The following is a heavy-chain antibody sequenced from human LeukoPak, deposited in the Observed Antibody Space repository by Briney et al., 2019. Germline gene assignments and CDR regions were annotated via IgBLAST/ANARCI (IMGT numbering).Heavy chain of an antibody. CDR3: ARDFPSFDY. CDR1: GFTFSSYW. J-gene: IGHJ4*02. CDR2: IKSDGSST. V-gene: IGHV3-74*01. Sequence: GGSLRLSCAASGFTFSSYWMHWVRQAPGKGLEWVSRIKSDGSSTTYADSVKGRFTISRDNAKNTLYLEMNSLRTEDTAVYYCARDFPSFDYWGQGTLVTVSS.